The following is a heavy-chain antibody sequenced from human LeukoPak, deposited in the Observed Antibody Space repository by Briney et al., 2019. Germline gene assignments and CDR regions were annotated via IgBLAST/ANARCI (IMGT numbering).Heavy chain of an antibody. V-gene: IGHV4-34*01. D-gene: IGHD3-22*01. Sequence: SETLSLTCAVYGGSFSGYYWSWIRQPPGKGLEWIGEINHSGSTNYNPPLKSRVTISVDTSKNQFSLKLSSVTAADTAVYYCARGGITMIVVVPYYFDYWGQGTLVTVSS. J-gene: IGHJ4*02. CDR2: INHSGST. CDR3: ARGGITMIVVVPYYFDY. CDR1: GGSFSGYY.